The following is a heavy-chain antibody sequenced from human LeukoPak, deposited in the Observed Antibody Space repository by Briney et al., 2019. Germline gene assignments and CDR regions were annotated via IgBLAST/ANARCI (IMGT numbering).Heavy chain of an antibody. V-gene: IGHV4-59*01. D-gene: IGHD2-15*01. CDR2: IYYSGST. CDR1: GGSISSYY. J-gene: IGHJ5*02. Sequence: SETLSLTCTVSGGSISSYYWSWIRQPPGKGLEWIGYIYYSGSTNYNPSLKSRVTISVDTSKNRFSLKLSSVTAADTAVYYCARDWSDCSGGSCYFNWFDPWGQGTLVTVSS. CDR3: ARDWSDCSGGSCYFNWFDP.